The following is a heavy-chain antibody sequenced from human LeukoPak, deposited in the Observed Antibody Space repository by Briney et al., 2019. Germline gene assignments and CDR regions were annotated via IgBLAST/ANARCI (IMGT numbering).Heavy chain of an antibody. V-gene: IGHV3-74*01. CDR2: INSDGKST. D-gene: IGHD3-9*01. Sequence: GGSLRLSCAASGFTFSNYWMHWVRHAPGKGLAWVARINSDGKSTNYADSVKGRSTISRDNARNTLFLQMNSLNAEDTAVYYCARGWLTATGTIYWGQGTLVTVSS. J-gene: IGHJ4*02. CDR3: ARGWLTATGTIY. CDR1: GFTFSNYW.